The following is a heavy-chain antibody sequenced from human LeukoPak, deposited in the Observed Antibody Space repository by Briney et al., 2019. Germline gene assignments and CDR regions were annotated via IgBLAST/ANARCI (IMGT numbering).Heavy chain of an antibody. CDR2: NRSKTYGGTT. CDR3: TRGAPVDY. Sequence: PGGSLRLSCTASGFTFGNYAMNWVRQAPGKGLEWVGFNRSKTYGGTTEYAAPVKGGFTISRDDSKSIAYLQMNSLKIEDTAVYYCTRGAPVDYWGQGTLVTVSS. CDR1: GFTFGNYA. V-gene: IGHV3-49*04. J-gene: IGHJ4*02.